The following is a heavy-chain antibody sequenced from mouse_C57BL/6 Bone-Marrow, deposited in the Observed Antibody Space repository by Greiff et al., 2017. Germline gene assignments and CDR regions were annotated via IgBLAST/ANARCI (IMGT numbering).Heavy chain of an antibody. CDR1: GFNIKDDY. CDR2: IDPENGDT. Sequence: EVKLVESGAELVRPGASVKLSCTASGFNIKDDYMHWVKQRPEQGLEWIGWIDPENGDTEYASKFQGKATITADTSSNTAYLQLSSLTSEDTAVYYCTDYYGSSPFYAMDYWGQGTSVTVSS. V-gene: IGHV14-4*01. J-gene: IGHJ4*01. CDR3: TDYYGSSPFYAMDY. D-gene: IGHD1-1*01.